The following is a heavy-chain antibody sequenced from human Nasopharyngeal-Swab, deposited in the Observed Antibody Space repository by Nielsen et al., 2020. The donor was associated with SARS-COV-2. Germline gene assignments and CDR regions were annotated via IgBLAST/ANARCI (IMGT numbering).Heavy chain of an antibody. Sequence: VRQAPGKGLEWVSSISSSSSYIYCADSVKGRFTISRDNAKNSLYLQMNSLRAEDTAVYYCARDHGDYGAFDIWGQGTMVTVSS. V-gene: IGHV3-21*01. CDR2: ISSSSSYI. D-gene: IGHD4-17*01. J-gene: IGHJ3*02. CDR3: ARDHGDYGAFDI.